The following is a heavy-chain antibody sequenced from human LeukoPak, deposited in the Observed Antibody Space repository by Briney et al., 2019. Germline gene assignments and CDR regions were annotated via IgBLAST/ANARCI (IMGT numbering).Heavy chain of an antibody. CDR2: IYYSGSS. D-gene: IGHD2/OR15-2a*01. CDR3: ARGNNPYYFDY. V-gene: IGHV4-30-4*08. Sequence: SETLSLTCTVSGGSISSGDYYWSWIRQPPGKGLEWIGYIYYSGSSFYNPSIKSRVTISVDTSKNHVSLNLSSVTAADTAVHYCARGNNPYYFDYWGQGTLVTVSS. CDR1: GGSISSGDYY. J-gene: IGHJ4*02.